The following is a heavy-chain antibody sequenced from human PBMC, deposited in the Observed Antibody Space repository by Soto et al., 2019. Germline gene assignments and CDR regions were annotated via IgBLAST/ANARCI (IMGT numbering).Heavy chain of an antibody. Sequence: SETLSLTCTVSGGSISSYYWSWIRQPPGKGLEWTGYIYYSGSTNYNPSLKSRVTISVETSKNQFSLKLSSVTAADTAVYYCAKSRNWFDPWGQGTLVTVSS. CDR2: IYYSGST. CDR3: AKSRNWFDP. V-gene: IGHV4-59*01. J-gene: IGHJ5*02. CDR1: GGSISSYY. D-gene: IGHD6-13*01.